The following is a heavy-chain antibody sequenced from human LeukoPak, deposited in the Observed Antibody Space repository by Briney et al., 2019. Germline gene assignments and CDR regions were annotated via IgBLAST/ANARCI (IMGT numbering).Heavy chain of an antibody. V-gene: IGHV1-2*02. D-gene: IGHD6-6*01. Sequence: ASVKVSCKASGYTFTGYYMHWVRQAPGQGLEWMGWINPNSGGTNYAQKFQGRVTMTRDTSISTAYMELSRLRSDDTAVHYCARDLYSSSSRGTPWGQGTLVTVSS. J-gene: IGHJ5*02. CDR3: ARDLYSSSSRGTP. CDR2: INPNSGGT. CDR1: GYTFTGYY.